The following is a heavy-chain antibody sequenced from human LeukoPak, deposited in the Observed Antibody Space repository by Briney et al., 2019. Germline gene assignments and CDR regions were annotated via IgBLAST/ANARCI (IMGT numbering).Heavy chain of an antibody. V-gene: IGHV3-23*01. CDR1: GFIFSSYA. CDR2: ISGSGGST. CDR3: AKDSGSGSYYDFDY. Sequence: GGSLRLSCAASGFIFSSYAMSWVRQAPGKGLEWVSAISGSGGSTYYADSVKGRFTISRDNSKNTLYLQMNSMRAEDTAVYYCAKDSGSGSYYDFDYWGQGTLVTVSS. D-gene: IGHD1-26*01. J-gene: IGHJ4*02.